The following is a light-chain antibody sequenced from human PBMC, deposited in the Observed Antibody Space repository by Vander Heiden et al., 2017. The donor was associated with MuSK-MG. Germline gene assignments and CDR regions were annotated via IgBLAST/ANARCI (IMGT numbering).Light chain of an antibody. V-gene: IGKV1-33*01. CDR1: EDISNF. Sequence: DIQMYHSPSSLSASVGDRVTITCQASEDISNFLNWYQQKPGKAPKLLIFDASDLETGVPSRFSGRESGTDFTFTISSLQPEDVADYFCQQFYNLPWTFGQGTKVEIK. CDR2: DAS. CDR3: QQFYNLPWT. J-gene: IGKJ1*01.